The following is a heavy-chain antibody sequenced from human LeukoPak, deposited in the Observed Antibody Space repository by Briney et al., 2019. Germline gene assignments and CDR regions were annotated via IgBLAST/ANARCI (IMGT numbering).Heavy chain of an antibody. J-gene: IGHJ6*02. CDR1: GFTFSSYE. Sequence: GRSLRLSCAASGFTFSSYEMIWVRQAPGKGLEWVSYISSSGSTIYYADSVKGRFTISRDNAKNSLYLQMNSLRAEDTAGYYCARDDYDYYYYGMDVWGQGTTVTVSS. CDR3: ARDDYDYYYYGMDV. CDR2: ISSSGSTI. D-gene: IGHD4-17*01. V-gene: IGHV3-48*03.